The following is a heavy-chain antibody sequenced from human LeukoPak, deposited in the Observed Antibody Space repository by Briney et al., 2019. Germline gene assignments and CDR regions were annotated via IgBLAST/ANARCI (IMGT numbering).Heavy chain of an antibody. D-gene: IGHD3-10*01. Sequence: PGGSLRLSCAASGVTFSSYAMSWVRQAPGKGLEWVSGISGSGGSTYYADSVKGRFTISRDNSKNTLYLQMNSLRAEDTAVYYCAKDRSYYGSGTYYLIWGQGTMVTVSS. V-gene: IGHV3-23*01. J-gene: IGHJ3*02. CDR1: GVTFSSYA. CDR2: ISGSGGST. CDR3: AKDRSYYGSGTYYLI.